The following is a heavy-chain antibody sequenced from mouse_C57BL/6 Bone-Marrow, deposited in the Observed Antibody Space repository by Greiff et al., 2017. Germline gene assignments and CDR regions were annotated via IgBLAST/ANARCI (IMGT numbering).Heavy chain of an antibody. Sequence: QLQESGAELVRPGASVKLSCTASGFNIKDDYMHWVKQRPEQGLEWIGWIDPENGDTEYASKFQGKATITADTSSNTAYLQLSSLTSEDTAVYYCTFDGPYYAMDYWGQGTSVTVSS. D-gene: IGHD2-3*01. CDR3: TFDGPYYAMDY. J-gene: IGHJ4*01. CDR2: IDPENGDT. V-gene: IGHV14-4*01. CDR1: GFNIKDDY.